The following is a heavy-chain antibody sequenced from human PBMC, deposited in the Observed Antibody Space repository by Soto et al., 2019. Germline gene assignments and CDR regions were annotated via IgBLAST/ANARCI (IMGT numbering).Heavy chain of an antibody. D-gene: IGHD2-8*02. J-gene: IGHJ3*02. Sequence: PGGSLRLSCAASGFTFRSYSMTWVSQAPGKGLEWVSSISSGGTYIYYVDSVKGRFTISRDNAKNSLYLQMNSLRAEDTAVYYCARVTYCTGAGCKTGDFDTWRQGIM. CDR2: ISSGGTYI. CDR1: GFTFRSYS. V-gene: IGHV3-21*01. CDR3: ARVTYCTGAGCKTGDFDT.